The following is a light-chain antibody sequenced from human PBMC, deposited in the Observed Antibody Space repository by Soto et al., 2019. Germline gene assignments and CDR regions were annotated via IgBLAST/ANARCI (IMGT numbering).Light chain of an antibody. CDR3: QQYNSYSAYA. V-gene: IGKV1-5*01. Sequence: DIQMTQSPSTLSASVGDRVTITCRASQSISSWLAWYQQKPGKAPKLLIYDASNLESGVPSRFSGSGSGTEFTLTIISLQPDDFATYYCQQYNSYSAYAFGQGTKLEFK. CDR2: DAS. J-gene: IGKJ2*01. CDR1: QSISSW.